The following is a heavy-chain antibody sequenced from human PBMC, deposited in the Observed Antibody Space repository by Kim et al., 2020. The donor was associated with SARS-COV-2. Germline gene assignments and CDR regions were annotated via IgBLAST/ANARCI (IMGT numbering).Heavy chain of an antibody. CDR3: ARGDYYGSGRDSRPDAFDI. Sequence: SRITISVDRSKNQFSLKLSSVTAADTAVYYCARGDYYGSGRDSRPDAFDIWGQGTMVTVSS. V-gene: IGHV4-30-2*01. D-gene: IGHD3-10*01. J-gene: IGHJ3*02.